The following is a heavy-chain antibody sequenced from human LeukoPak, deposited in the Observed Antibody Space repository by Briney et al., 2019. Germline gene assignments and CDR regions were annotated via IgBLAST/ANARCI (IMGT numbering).Heavy chain of an antibody. CDR3: ARVASYDSSGYSQDAFDI. V-gene: IGHV4-59*01. J-gene: IGHJ3*02. CDR1: GGSISSYY. Sequence: SETLSLTCTVSGGSISSYYWSWIRQPPGKGLEWIGYIYYSGSTNYNPSLKSRVTISVDTSKNQFSLKLSSVTAADTAVYYCARVASYDSSGYSQDAFDIWGQGTMVTVSS. CDR2: IYYSGST. D-gene: IGHD3-22*01.